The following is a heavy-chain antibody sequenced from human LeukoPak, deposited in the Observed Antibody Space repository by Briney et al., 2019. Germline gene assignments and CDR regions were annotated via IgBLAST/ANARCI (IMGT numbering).Heavy chain of an antibody. D-gene: IGHD2-2*01. CDR1: GFTFSSYA. V-gene: IGHV3-23*01. CDR3: AKELYCSSTSCYPLLCDY. CDR2: ISGSGGST. J-gene: IGHJ4*02. Sequence: GGSLRLSCAASGFTFSSYAMSWVRQAPGKGLEWVSAISGSGGSTYYADSVKGRFTISRDNSKNTLYLQMNSLRAEDTAVYYCAKELYCSSTSCYPLLCDYWGQGTLVTVSS.